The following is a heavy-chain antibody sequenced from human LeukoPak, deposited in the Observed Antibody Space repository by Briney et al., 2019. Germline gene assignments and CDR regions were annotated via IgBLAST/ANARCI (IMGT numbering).Heavy chain of an antibody. CDR2: TYYTSKWYN. V-gene: IGHV6-1*01. Sequence: SQTLSLTCAISGDGVSSTSAAWNWIRQSPSRGLEWLGRTYYTSKWYNDYAASVTSRITISADTSKNQFSLQLNSVTPEDTAVYFCARGSYCSSTTCYSWFDPWGQGTLVTVSS. CDR3: ARGSYCSSTTCYSWFDP. J-gene: IGHJ5*02. D-gene: IGHD2-2*02. CDR1: GDGVSSTSAA.